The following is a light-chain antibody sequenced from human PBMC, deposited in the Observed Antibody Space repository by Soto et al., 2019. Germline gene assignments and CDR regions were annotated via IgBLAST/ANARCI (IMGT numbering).Light chain of an antibody. CDR1: QSVSIY. CDR2: DAS. CDR3: QHYKMYSPWT. V-gene: IGKV3-11*01. J-gene: IGKJ1*01. Sequence: EIVLAQSPATLSLSPGERSALSCRASQSVSIYLAWYQQKPGQAPRLLIYDASNRATGIPARFSGSGSGTEFTLTISSLQPDDFATYYCQHYKMYSPWTFGQGTKVDI.